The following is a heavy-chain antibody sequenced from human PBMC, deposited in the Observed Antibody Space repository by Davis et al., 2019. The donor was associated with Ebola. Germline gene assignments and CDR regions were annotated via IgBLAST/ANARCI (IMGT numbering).Heavy chain of an antibody. V-gene: IGHV3-74*01. CDR1: AFTFSNYW. CDR3: ARETATPFDY. D-gene: IGHD5-18*01. J-gene: IGHJ4*02. Sequence: PGGSLRLSCAASAFTFSNYWMYWVRQAPGEGLMCVSRINSDGTFTTYADSVKGRFTISRDNAKNSLYLQMNSLRDEDTAVYYCARETATPFDYWGQGTLVTVSS. CDR2: INSDGTFT.